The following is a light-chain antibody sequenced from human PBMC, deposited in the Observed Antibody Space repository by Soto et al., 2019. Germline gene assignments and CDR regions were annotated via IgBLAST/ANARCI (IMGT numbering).Light chain of an antibody. CDR2: EVS. V-gene: IGLV2-14*01. CDR3: RTYKTTTPLLF. Sequence: QSALTQPASVSGSPGQSIAISCTGTSSDVGGENYVSWYQHHPGKAPKLMIYEVSNRPSGVSNRFSGSKSGNTASLTISGPQLGDEGDYNSRTYKTTTPLLFFGGGTNLTF. J-gene: IGLJ2*01. CDR1: SSDVGGENY.